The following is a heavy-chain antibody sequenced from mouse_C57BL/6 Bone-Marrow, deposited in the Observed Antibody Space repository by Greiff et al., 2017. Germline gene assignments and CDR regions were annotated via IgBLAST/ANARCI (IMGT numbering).Heavy chain of an antibody. CDR3: TTGYYGR. J-gene: IGHJ3*01. Sequence: EVKLMESGAELVRPGASVKLSCTASGFNIKDDYMHWVKQRPEQGLEWIGWIDPENGDTEYASKFQGKATITADTSSNTAYLQLSSLTSEDTAVYYCTTGYYGRGGQGTLLTVSS. CDR1: GFNIKDDY. CDR2: IDPENGDT. D-gene: IGHD1-2*01. V-gene: IGHV14-4*01.